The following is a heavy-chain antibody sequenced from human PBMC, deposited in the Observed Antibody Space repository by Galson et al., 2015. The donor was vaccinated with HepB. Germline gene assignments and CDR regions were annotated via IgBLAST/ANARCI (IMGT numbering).Heavy chain of an antibody. CDR1: GYTFTSYY. CDR3: ARLGTGVRGANKGLDY. J-gene: IGHJ4*02. CDR2: INPSGGST. D-gene: IGHD3-10*01. Sequence: SVKVSCKASGYTFTSYYMHWVRQAPGQGLEWMGIINPSGGSTSYAQKLQGRVTMTRGTSTSTVYMELSSLRSEDTAVYYCARLGTGVRGANKGLDYWGQGTLVTVSS. V-gene: IGHV1-46*04.